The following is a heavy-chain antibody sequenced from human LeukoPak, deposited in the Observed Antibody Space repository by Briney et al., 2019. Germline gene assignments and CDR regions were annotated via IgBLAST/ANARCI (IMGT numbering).Heavy chain of an antibody. D-gene: IGHD6-13*01. Sequence: PSETLSLTCTVSGGSMSSYYWSWIRQPPGKGLEWIGYIYYSGSTNYNPSLKSRVTISVDTSKNQFSLKLSSVTAADTAVYYCARVPFIHSSSWYFDYWGQGTLVTVSS. CDR2: IYYSGST. CDR3: ARVPFIHSSSWYFDY. CDR1: GGSMSSYY. J-gene: IGHJ4*02. V-gene: IGHV4-59*01.